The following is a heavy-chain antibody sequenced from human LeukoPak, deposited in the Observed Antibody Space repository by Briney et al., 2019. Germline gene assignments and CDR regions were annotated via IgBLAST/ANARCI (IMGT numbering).Heavy chain of an antibody. CDR3: AKDLGISGWHLDY. Sequence: GGSLRLSCAASGFPFSNYAMTWVRQAPGKGLEGVSGISHGGDRTYYAVSVKGRFTISRDNSKNTLYLQMNSLRAEDTAVYYCAKDLGISGWHLDYWGQGTMVTVSS. J-gene: IGHJ4*02. CDR2: ISHGGDRT. D-gene: IGHD6-19*01. CDR1: GFPFSNYA. V-gene: IGHV3-23*01.